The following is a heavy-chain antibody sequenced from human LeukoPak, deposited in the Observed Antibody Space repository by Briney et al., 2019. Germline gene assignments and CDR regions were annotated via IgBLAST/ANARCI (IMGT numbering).Heavy chain of an antibody. V-gene: IGHV3-23*01. D-gene: IGHD3-22*01. CDR1: GSTFSSYA. J-gene: IGHJ4*02. CDR2: ISGSGGST. Sequence: PGGSLRLSCAASGSTFSSYAMSWVRQAPGKGLEWVSAISGSGGSTYYADSVKGRFTISRDNSKNTLYLQMNSLRAEDTAVYYCAKGLKYYYDSSPSPGMYWGQGTLVTVSS. CDR3: AKGLKYYYDSSPSPGMY.